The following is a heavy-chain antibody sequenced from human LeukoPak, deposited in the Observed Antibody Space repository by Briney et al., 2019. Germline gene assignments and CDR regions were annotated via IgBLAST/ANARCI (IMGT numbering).Heavy chain of an antibody. D-gene: IGHD6-25*01. J-gene: IGHJ4*02. CDR3: ARSESSRYSSGWYFDY. CDR1: GFTFSSYS. V-gene: IGHV3-21*01. Sequence: GGSLRLSCAASGFTFSSYSMNWVRQAPGKGLEWVSSISSSSSYIYYADSVKGRFTISRDNAKNSLYLQMNSLRAEDTAVYYCARSESSRYSSGWYFDYWGRGTLVTVSS. CDR2: ISSSSSYI.